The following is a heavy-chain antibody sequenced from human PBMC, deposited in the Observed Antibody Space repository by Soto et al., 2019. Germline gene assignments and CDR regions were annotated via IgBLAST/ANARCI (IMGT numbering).Heavy chain of an antibody. CDR2: IYYSGTN. J-gene: IGHJ4*02. Sequence: QLQLQESGPGLVKPSETLSLTCTVSGGSISNSDYYWGWIRQSPGKGLEWIGSIYYSGTNFYDPSLRSRLSMSVDPFKSQFSLRLISVTAADTAVYYCARQARGTTWSDFDYWSQGTLVTVSS. CDR3: ARQARGTTWSDFDY. V-gene: IGHV4-39*01. CDR1: GGSISNSDYY. D-gene: IGHD1-7*01.